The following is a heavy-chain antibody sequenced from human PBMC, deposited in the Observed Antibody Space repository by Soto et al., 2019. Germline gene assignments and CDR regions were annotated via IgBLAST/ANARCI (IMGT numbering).Heavy chain of an antibody. CDR1: GGSFSGYY. J-gene: IGHJ1*01. CDR2: INHSGST. D-gene: IGHD5-12*01. CDR3: ARGAIVATHDEYFQH. V-gene: IGHV4-34*01. Sequence: QVQLQQWGAGLLKPSETLSLTCAVYGGSFSGYYWSWIRQPPGKGLEWIGEINHSGSTNYNPSLRSRVTISVDTSKNQFSLKLSSVTAADTAVYYCARGAIVATHDEYFQHWGQGTLVTVSS.